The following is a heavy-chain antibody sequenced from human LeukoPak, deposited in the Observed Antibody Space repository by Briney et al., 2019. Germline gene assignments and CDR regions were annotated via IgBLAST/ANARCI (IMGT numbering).Heavy chain of an antibody. CDR2: INPSGGGT. CDR1: GYTFTSYY. J-gene: IGHJ4*02. Sequence: ASVKVSCKASGYTFTSYYMHWVRQAPGQGLEWMGIINPSGGGTSYAQKFQGRVTMTRDTSTSTVYMELSSLRSEDTAVYYCARASRHEDCGGDCYSTAYWGQGTLVTVSS. CDR3: ARASRHEDCGGDCYSTAY. D-gene: IGHD2-21*02. V-gene: IGHV1-46*01.